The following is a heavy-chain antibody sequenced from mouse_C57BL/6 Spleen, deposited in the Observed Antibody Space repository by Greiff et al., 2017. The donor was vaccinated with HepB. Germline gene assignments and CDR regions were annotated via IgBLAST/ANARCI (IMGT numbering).Heavy chain of an antibody. J-gene: IGHJ4*01. CDR1: GYTFTSYW. Sequence: QVQLKQPGAELVKPGASVKLSCKASGYTFTSYWMHWVKQRPGQGLEWIGMIHPNSGSTNYNEKFKSKATLTVDKSSSTAYMQLSSLTSEDSAVYYCARHWDGAMDYWGQGTSVTVSS. CDR3: ARHWDGAMDY. V-gene: IGHV1-64*01. CDR2: IHPNSGST. D-gene: IGHD4-1*01.